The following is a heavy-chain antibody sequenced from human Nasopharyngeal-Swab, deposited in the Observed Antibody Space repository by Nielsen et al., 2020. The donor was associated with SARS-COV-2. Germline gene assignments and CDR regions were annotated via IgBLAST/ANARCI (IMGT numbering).Heavy chain of an antibody. Sequence: GGSLRLSCAVYGGSFSGYYWSWVRQAPGKGLEWVANIKQDGSEKYYVDSVKGRFTISRDDAKNSLYLQMSSLRAEDTAVYYCARDCYGFSTTCNLLDYWGQGTLVTVSS. CDR3: ARDCYGFSTTCNLLDY. D-gene: IGHD2/OR15-2a*01. CDR2: IKQDGSEK. V-gene: IGHV3-7*01. J-gene: IGHJ4*02. CDR1: GGSFSGYY.